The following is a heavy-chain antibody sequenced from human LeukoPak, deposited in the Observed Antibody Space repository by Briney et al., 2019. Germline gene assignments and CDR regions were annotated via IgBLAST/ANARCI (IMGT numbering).Heavy chain of an antibody. Sequence: PGGSLRLSCVASGFSFSSYSMNWVRQAPGKGLEWISYIGTSTTTIHYGDSVKGRYTISRDNAKNSLYLQMNNPRVEDTAVYYCARDRAYSFDIWGQGTMITVSS. CDR3: ARDRAYSFDI. V-gene: IGHV3-48*01. J-gene: IGHJ3*02. D-gene: IGHD2-21*01. CDR1: GFSFSSYS. CDR2: IGTSTTTI.